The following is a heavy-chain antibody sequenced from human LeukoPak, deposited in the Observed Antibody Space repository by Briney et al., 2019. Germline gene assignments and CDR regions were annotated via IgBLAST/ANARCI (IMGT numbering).Heavy chain of an antibody. D-gene: IGHD6-6*01. V-gene: IGHV4-59*01. CDR2: IYYSGST. Sequence: PSETLSLTCTVSGGSISSYYWSWIRQPPGKGLEWIGYIYYSGSTNYNPSLKSRVTISVDTSENQFSLKLSSVTAADTAVYYCARVGYSSSSRYYYYMDVWGKGTTVTVSS. CDR3: ARVGYSSSSRYYYYMDV. CDR1: GGSISSYY. J-gene: IGHJ6*03.